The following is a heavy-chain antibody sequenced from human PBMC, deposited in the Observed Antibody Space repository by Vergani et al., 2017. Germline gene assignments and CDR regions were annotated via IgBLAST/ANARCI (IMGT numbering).Heavy chain of an antibody. CDR2: INPKSGGT. CDR3: ARVGTSSNRDYFDY. J-gene: IGHJ4*02. D-gene: IGHD2-2*01. V-gene: IGHV1-2*02. CDR1: GYTFTDYF. Sequence: QVQLVQSGAEVKKPGASVKVSCKASGYTFTDYFMHWVRQAPGQGLEWMGWINPKSGGTNYAQKFQGRVTMTRDTSISTAYMELSNLRSDETAVYYCARVGTSSNRDYFDYWGQGTMVTVSS.